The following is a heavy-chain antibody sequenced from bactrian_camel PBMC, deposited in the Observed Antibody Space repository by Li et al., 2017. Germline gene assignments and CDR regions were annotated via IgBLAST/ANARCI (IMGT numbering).Heavy chain of an antibody. CDR3: AGGPPISLMSTWCVLSRAGYNV. CDR2: IDSEDRT. J-gene: IGHJ4*01. Sequence: LVESGGGSVQAAGSLRLSCARSGYPLPSYCLGWFRQVPGQGREGIATIDSEDRTTYADSVKGRFNISKDGAKNILYLQMNSLKPQDTANYYCAGGPPISLMSTWCVLSRAGYNVWGQATQVTVS. V-gene: IGHV3S26*01. CDR1: GYPLPSYC. D-gene: IGHD5*01.